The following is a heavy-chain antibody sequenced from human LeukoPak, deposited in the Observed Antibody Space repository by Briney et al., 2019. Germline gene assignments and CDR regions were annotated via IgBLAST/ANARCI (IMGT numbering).Heavy chain of an antibody. J-gene: IGHJ4*02. CDR2: IYYSGST. CDR1: GGSISSYY. CDR3: AGQVDTAVGPFDY. Sequence: PSEILSLTCTVSGGSISSYYWSWIRQPPGKGLEWIGYIYYSGSTNYNPSLKSRVTISVDTSKNQFSLKLSSVTAADTAVYYCAGQVDTAVGPFDYWGQGTLVTVSS. V-gene: IGHV4-59*01. D-gene: IGHD5-18*01.